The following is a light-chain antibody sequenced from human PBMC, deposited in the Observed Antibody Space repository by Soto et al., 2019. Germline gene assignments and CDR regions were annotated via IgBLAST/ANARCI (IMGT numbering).Light chain of an antibody. CDR2: DAS. J-gene: IGKJ5*01. CDR3: QQYNNCPFS. Sequence: SVLTQSPVTLSLSPGERATLSCRASQSVSYYLAWYQQKPGQAPRLLIYDASSRATGVPDRFSGTGSETDFTLTISGLQSEDSAVYFCQQYNNCPFSFGQGTRLEIK. V-gene: IGKV3D-15*01. CDR1: QSVSYY.